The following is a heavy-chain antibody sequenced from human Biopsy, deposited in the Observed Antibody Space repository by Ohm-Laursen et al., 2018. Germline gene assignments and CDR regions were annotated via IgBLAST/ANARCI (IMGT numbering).Heavy chain of an antibody. CDR1: GFSFSDYH. D-gene: IGHD4-23*01. CDR3: ARDTRWSPYSMDV. V-gene: IGHV3-11*01. CDR2: ISGGGTI. Sequence: SLRLSCAASGFSFSDYHMRWIRQAPGRGLEWVSYISGGGTIYYGDSVKGRVTISRDNAKNSLYLQMHILRAEDTAVYYCARDTRWSPYSMDVWGQGTTVTVSS. J-gene: IGHJ6*02.